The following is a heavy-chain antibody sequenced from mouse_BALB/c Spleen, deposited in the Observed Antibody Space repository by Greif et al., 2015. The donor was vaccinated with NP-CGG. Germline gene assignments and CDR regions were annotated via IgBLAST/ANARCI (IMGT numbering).Heavy chain of an antibody. J-gene: IGHJ4*01. CDR2: IDPANGNT. Sequence: VQLQQPGAGLVKPGASVKLSCTASGFNIKDTYMHWVKQRPEQGLEWIGRIDPANGNTEYDPKFQGKATITADTSSNTAYLQLSSLTSEDTTVYYCARPGIFYYAMDYWGQGTSVTVSS. CDR3: ARPGIFYYAMDY. V-gene: IGHV14-3*02. CDR1: GFNIKDTY. D-gene: IGHD4-1*01.